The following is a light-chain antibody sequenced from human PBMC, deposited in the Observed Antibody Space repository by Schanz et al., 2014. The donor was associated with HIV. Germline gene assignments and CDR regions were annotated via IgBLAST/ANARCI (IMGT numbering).Light chain of an antibody. V-gene: IGLV1-51*01. CDR3: GTWDGSLRAGV. CDR1: SSNIGNNY. CDR2: DNH. Sequence: QSVLTQPPSVSAAPGQKVTISCSGSSSNIGNNYVSWYQQLPGTAPKLLIYDNHKRPSGIPDRFSGSKSGTSATLGITGLQTGDEADYYCGTWDGSLRAGVFGGGTKLTVL. J-gene: IGLJ2*01.